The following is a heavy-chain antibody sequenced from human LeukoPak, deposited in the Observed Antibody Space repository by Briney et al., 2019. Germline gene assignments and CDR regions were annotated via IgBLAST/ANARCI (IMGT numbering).Heavy chain of an antibody. CDR1: GYSFTSHW. J-gene: IGHJ4*02. V-gene: IGHV5-51*01. Sequence: GESLKIPCKGSGYSFTSHWISWVRQMPGRGLEWMGIIYPRDSDTKYSPSFRGQVTISADKSISTSYLQWSSLKASDTAMYYCAGLATATVLPKDDYWGQGTLVTVSS. D-gene: IGHD4/OR15-4a*01. CDR3: AGLATATVLPKDDY. CDR2: IYPRDSDT.